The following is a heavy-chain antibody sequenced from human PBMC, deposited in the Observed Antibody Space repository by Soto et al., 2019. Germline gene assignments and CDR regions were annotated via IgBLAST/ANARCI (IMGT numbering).Heavy chain of an antibody. Sequence: SETLSLTCTVSGGSISSSSYYWGWIRQPQGKGLEWIGSIYYSGSTYYNPSLKSRVTISVDTSKNQFSLKLSSVTAADTAVYYCVSRSQQQWLEYYFDYWGRGTLVTVSS. D-gene: IGHD6-19*01. CDR2: IYYSGST. V-gene: IGHV4-39*01. CDR3: VSRSQQQWLEYYFDY. J-gene: IGHJ4*02. CDR1: GGSISSSSYY.